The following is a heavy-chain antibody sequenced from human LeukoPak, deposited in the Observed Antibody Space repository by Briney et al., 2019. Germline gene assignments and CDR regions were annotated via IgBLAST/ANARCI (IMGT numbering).Heavy chain of an antibody. J-gene: IGHJ4*02. V-gene: IGHV3-30-3*01. CDR2: ISYDGSNK. D-gene: IGHD6-13*01. CDR3: TRDISSNYFDF. CDR1: GFTFSIYA. Sequence: GGSLRLSCAASGFTFSIYAMHWVRQAPGKGLEWVAVISYDGSNKYYADSVKGRFTISRDNSKNTLYLEMNSLGAEDTAVYYCTRDISSNYFDFWGQGTLVTVSS.